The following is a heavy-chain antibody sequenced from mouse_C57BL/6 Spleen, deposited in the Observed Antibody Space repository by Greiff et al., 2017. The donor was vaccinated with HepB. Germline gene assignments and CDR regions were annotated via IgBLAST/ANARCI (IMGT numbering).Heavy chain of an antibody. D-gene: IGHD2-10*01. CDR3: ARSLLWSVWYFDV. J-gene: IGHJ1*03. Sequence: EVKLLESGPGLAKPSQTLSLTCSVTGYSITSDYWNWIRKFPGNKLEYMGYISYSGSTYYNPSLKSRISITRDTSKNQYYLQLNSVTTEDTATYYCARSLLWSVWYFDVWGTGTTVTVSS. V-gene: IGHV3-8*01. CDR2: ISYSGST. CDR1: GYSITSDY.